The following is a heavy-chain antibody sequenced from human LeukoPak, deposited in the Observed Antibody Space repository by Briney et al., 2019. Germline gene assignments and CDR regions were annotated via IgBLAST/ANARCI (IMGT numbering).Heavy chain of an antibody. J-gene: IGHJ6*03. CDR3: ARGPGQLLVGYYYYYMDV. CDR1: GGSISSYY. Sequence: PSETLSLTCTVSGGSISSYYWSWIRQPAGKGLEWIGRIYTSGSTNYNPSLKSRVTMSVDTSKTQFSLKLSSVPAADTAVYYCARGPGQLLVGYYYYYMDVRGKGTTVTVSS. CDR2: IYTSGST. V-gene: IGHV4-4*07. D-gene: IGHD2-2*01.